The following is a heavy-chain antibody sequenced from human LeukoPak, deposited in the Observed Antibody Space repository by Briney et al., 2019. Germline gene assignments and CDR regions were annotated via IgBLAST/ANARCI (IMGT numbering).Heavy chain of an antibody. CDR3: ARVPDITARPCDS. CDR2: ISHTGNII. J-gene: IGHJ4*02. D-gene: IGHD1-1*01. Sequence: SETLSLTCAVYGGSFNSYYWTWVRQTPGKGLEWIGEISHTGNIINYEPSLKSRVTISVDSSKKQFSLRLTSVTAADTGVYYCARVPDITARPCDSWGPGTRVTVS. V-gene: IGHV4-34*01. CDR1: GGSFNSYY.